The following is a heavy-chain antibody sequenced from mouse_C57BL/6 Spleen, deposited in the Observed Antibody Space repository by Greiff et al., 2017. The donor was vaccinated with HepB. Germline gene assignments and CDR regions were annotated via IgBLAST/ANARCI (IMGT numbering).Heavy chain of an antibody. J-gene: IGHJ4*01. Sequence: EVKLVESGGGLVKPGGSLKLSCAASGFTFSSYAMSWVRQTPEKRLEWVATLSDGGSYTYYPDNVKGRFTISRDNAKNNLYLQMSHLKSEDTAMYYGARGPREGYAMDYWGQGTSVTVSS. CDR1: GFTFSSYA. CDR3: ARGPREGYAMDY. V-gene: IGHV5-4*03. CDR2: LSDGGSYT.